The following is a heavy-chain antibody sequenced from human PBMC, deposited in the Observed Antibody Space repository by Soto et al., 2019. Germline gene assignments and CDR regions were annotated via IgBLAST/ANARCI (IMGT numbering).Heavy chain of an antibody. V-gene: IGHV4-31*03. D-gene: IGHD6-19*01. Sequence: TSETLSLTCFVSGYSITAGGYYWSWIRHHPGKGLEWIGSFYSSGSIIYNPSLRSRVSISGDTSSNQFSMSLTSVTAADTARCYCARMYSSGSGWFHPWGQGTLVTVSS. J-gene: IGHJ5*02. CDR3: ARMYSSGSGWFHP. CDR1: GYSITAGGYY. CDR2: FYSSGSI.